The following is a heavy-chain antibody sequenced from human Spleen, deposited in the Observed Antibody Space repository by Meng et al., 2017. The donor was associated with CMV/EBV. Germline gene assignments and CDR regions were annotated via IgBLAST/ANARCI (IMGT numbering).Heavy chain of an antibody. D-gene: IGHD4-17*01. J-gene: IGHJ4*02. V-gene: IGHV3-23*01. CDR3: ARSGTTVTFFDH. Sequence: GESLKISCAASGFTFSSYAMSWVRQAPGKGLEWVSAISGSGGSTYYADSVKGRFTISRDNGRNLLFLQMNSLRAEDTGVYYCARSGTTVTFFDHWGPGIPVTVSS. CDR1: GFTFSSYA. CDR2: ISGSGGST.